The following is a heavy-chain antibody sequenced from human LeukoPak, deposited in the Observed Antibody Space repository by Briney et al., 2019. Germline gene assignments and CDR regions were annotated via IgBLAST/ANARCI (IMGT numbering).Heavy chain of an antibody. CDR2: INPNSGGT. CDR3: AREKNRSLGYSYGLGY. Sequence: ASVKVSCKASGYTFTGYYMHWVRQAPGQGLEWMGWINPNSGGTNYAQKFQGRVTMTRDTSISTAYMELSRLRSGDTAVYYCAREKNRSLGYSYGLGYWGQGTLMTVSS. V-gene: IGHV1-2*02. D-gene: IGHD5-18*01. CDR1: GYTFTGYY. J-gene: IGHJ4*02.